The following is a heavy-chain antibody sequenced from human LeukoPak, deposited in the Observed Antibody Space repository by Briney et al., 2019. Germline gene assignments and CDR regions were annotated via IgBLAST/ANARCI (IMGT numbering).Heavy chain of an antibody. CDR1: GFTFSSYA. D-gene: IGHD5-18*01. CDR3: ARGGVYSYGSFDY. Sequence: GGSLRLSCAASGFTFSSYAMSWVRQAPGKGLEWVSAISGSGGSTYYADSVKGRFTISRDNSKNTLYLQMNSLRAEDTAVYYCARGGVYSYGSFDYWGQGTLVTVSS. CDR2: ISGSGGST. V-gene: IGHV3-23*01. J-gene: IGHJ4*02.